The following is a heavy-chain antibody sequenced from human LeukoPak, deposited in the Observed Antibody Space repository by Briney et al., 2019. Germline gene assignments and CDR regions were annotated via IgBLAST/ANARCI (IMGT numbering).Heavy chain of an antibody. V-gene: IGHV3-7*01. CDR1: GFTFSSYW. CDR2: IKQDGSEK. Sequence: GGSLRLSCAASGFTFSSYWMSWVRQAPGKGLEWVANIKQDGSEKYYVDSMKGRFTISRDNAKNSLYLQMNSLRAEDTAVYYCARVRGGLVATSFDYWGQGTLVTVSS. D-gene: IGHD1-26*01. CDR3: ARVRGGLVATSFDY. J-gene: IGHJ4*02.